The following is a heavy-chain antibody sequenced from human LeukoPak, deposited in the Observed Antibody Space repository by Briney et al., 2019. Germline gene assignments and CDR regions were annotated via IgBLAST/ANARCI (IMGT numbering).Heavy chain of an antibody. D-gene: IGHD1-26*01. Sequence: SVKVSCKASGGTFISYAISWVRQAPGQGLEWMGGIIPIFGTANYAQKFQGRVTITADESTSTAYMELSSLRSEDTAVYYCARDSGSYYDRYYYYGMDVWGQGTTVTVSS. J-gene: IGHJ6*02. CDR1: GGTFISYA. CDR3: ARDSGSYYDRYYYYGMDV. CDR2: IIPIFGTA. V-gene: IGHV1-69*01.